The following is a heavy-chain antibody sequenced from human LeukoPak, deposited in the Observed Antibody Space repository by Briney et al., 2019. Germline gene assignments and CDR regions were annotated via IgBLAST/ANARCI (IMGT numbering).Heavy chain of an antibody. Sequence: QPGGSLRLSCAASGFTVSSNYMSWVRQAPGKGLEWVSVIYSGGSTYYADSVKGRFTISRDNSKNTLYLQMNSLRAEDTAVYYCAREGYYDSSGYYSDDAFDIWGQGTMVTVSS. J-gene: IGHJ3*02. CDR2: IYSGGST. D-gene: IGHD3-22*01. CDR3: AREGYYDSSGYYSDDAFDI. V-gene: IGHV3-66*01. CDR1: GFTVSSNY.